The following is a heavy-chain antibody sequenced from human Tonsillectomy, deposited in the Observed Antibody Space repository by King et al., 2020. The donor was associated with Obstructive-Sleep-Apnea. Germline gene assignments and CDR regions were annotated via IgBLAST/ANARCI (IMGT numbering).Heavy chain of an antibody. Sequence: QLVQSGAEVKKPGESLKISCKGSGYSFTSKWIIWVRQMPGKGLEWMGVIYPGDSDTRYSPSFQGQVTISADRSISTAYLQWSSLTASDTAMYFCARAGIAVAGSWGIDYWGQGSLVTVSS. V-gene: IGHV5-51*01. CDR1: GYSFTSKW. D-gene: IGHD6-19*01. J-gene: IGHJ4*02. CDR2: IYPGDSDT. CDR3: ARAGIAVAGSWGIDY.